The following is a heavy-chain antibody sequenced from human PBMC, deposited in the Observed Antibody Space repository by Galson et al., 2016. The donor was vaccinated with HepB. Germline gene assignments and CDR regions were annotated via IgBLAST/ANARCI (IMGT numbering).Heavy chain of an antibody. CDR2: ITGDRANA. J-gene: IGHJ4*02. Sequence: SLRLSCPPSGCTFGPYTMHWMRQAPGEGLQWVSLITGDRANAYYEHSAKARFTISRDNRKNSLYLQLNSLRTEDTTLVYCVKDHGRYSGFDYWGQGTLVTVSS. D-gene: IGHD2-15*01. V-gene: IGHV3-43*01. CDR1: GCTFGPYT. CDR3: VKDHGRYSGFDY.